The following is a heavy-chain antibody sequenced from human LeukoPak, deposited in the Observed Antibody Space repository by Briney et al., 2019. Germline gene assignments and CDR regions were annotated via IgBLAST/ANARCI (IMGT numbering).Heavy chain of an antibody. Sequence: SETLSLTCTVSRGSIIIGNYYWSWIRQPPGKGLEWIGYIYYSGSTNYNPSLKSRVTISVDTSKNQFSLKLSSATAADTAVYYCAKLAAAAWFDPWGQGTLVTVSS. CDR3: AKLAAAAWFDP. CDR2: IYYSGST. D-gene: IGHD6-13*01. CDR1: RGSIIIGNYY. J-gene: IGHJ5*02. V-gene: IGHV4-61*01.